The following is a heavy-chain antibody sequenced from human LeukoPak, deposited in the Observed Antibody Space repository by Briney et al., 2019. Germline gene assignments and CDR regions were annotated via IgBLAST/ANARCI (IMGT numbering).Heavy chain of an antibody. Sequence: GGSLRLSCAASGFTFSSYAMSWVRQAPGKGLEWVSAISGSGGSTYYADSVKGRFTISRDNSKNTLYLQMNSLRAEDTAVYYCAKGAAYGDYYYYYMDVWGKGTTVTVSS. J-gene: IGHJ6*03. V-gene: IGHV3-23*01. CDR2: ISGSGGST. CDR3: AKGAAYGDYYYYYMDV. D-gene: IGHD4-17*01. CDR1: GFTFSSYA.